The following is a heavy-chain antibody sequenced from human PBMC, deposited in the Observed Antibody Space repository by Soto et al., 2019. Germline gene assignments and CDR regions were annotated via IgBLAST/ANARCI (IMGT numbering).Heavy chain of an antibody. Sequence: SETLSLTCAASGGSVSGSYYYWAWLRQSPGKGPEWVGSVFYTGFTSYNPSLESRVSVSVDTSKNQFSLKVSAVTAADTAVYYCASSQKGYNWNYFDHWGQGALVTVSS. CDR3: ASSQKGYNWNYFDH. CDR1: GGSVSGSYYY. J-gene: IGHJ4*02. CDR2: VFYTGFT. D-gene: IGHD1-20*01. V-gene: IGHV4-39*01.